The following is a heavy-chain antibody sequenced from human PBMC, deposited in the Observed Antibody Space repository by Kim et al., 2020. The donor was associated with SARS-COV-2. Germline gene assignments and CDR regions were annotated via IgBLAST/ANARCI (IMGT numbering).Heavy chain of an antibody. Sequence: GGSLRLSCAASGFTFSSYAMSWVRQAPGKGLEWVSAISGSGGSTYYADSVKGRFTISRDNSKNTLYLQMNSLRAEDTAVYYCANSPPRAKEMALFDYWGQGTLVTVSS. CDR3: ANSPPRAKEMALFDY. CDR2: ISGSGGST. V-gene: IGHV3-23*01. J-gene: IGHJ4*02. CDR1: GFTFSSYA.